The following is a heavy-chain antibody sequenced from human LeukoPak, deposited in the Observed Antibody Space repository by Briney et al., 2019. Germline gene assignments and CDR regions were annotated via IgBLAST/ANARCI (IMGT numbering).Heavy chain of an antibody. CDR1: GYTFTSYD. D-gene: IGHD3-3*01. CDR2: MNPNSGNT. V-gene: IGHV1-8*03. Sequence: ASVKVPCKASGYTFTSYDINWVRQATGQGLEWMGWMNPNSGNTGYAQKFQGRVTITRNTSISTAYMELSSLRSEDTAVYYCARGANYDFWSGYYPYYYYMDVWGKGTTVTVSS. CDR3: ARGANYDFWSGYYPYYYYMDV. J-gene: IGHJ6*03.